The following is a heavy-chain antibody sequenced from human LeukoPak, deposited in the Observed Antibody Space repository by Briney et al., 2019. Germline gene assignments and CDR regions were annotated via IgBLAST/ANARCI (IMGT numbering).Heavy chain of an antibody. J-gene: IGHJ1*01. V-gene: IGHV3-21*01. CDR3: ARDLRSKGPIFGFQY. CDR1: GFTFSSYS. CDR2: ISSSSSYI. D-gene: IGHD3-10*01. Sequence: GGSLRLSCAASGFTFSSYSMNWVRQAPGKGLEWVSSISSSSSYIYYADSVKGRFTISRDNAKNSLYLQMNSLRAEDTAVYYCARDLRSKGPIFGFQYWGQGTLVTVSS.